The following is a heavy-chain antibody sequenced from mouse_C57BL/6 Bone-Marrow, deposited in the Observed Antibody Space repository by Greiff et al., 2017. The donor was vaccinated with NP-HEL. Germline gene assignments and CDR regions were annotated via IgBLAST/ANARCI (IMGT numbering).Heavy chain of an antibody. CDR2: INYDGSST. D-gene: IGHD2-4*01. J-gene: IGHJ3*01. CDR1: GFTFSDYY. CDR3: ARDSYDYGFAY. V-gene: IGHV5-16*01. Sequence: EVQLVESEGGLVQPGSSMKLSCTASGFTFSDYYMAWVRQVPEKGLEWVANINYDGSSTYYLDSLKSRFIISRDNAKNILYLQMSSLKSEDTATYYCARDSYDYGFAYWGQGTLVTVSA.